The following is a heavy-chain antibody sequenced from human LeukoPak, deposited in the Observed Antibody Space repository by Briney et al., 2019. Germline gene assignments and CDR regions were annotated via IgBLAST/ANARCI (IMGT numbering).Heavy chain of an antibody. CDR2: ISYDGSNK. CDR3: ARRAVANYYFDY. V-gene: IGHV3-30*03. J-gene: IGHJ4*02. D-gene: IGHD6-19*01. Sequence: PGGSLRLSCAASGFTFSSYGMHWVRQAPGKGLEWVAVISYDGSNKYYADSVKGRFTISRDNSKNTLYLQMNSLRAEDTAVYYCARRAVANYYFDYWGQGTLVTVSS. CDR1: GFTFSSYG.